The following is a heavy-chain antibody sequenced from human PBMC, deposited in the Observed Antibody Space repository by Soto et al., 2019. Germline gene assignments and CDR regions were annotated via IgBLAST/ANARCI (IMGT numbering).Heavy chain of an antibody. CDR1: GGSISSNNYY. Sequence: QLQLQESGPGLATPSETLSLTCNVSGGSISSNNYYWGWIRQPPGKGLEWIGNIYYSGSTYYNPSLKSRVTMSVDTSKNQFSLKMTSVTAADTAVYYCARLLYCNGGSCYSRWFDPWGQGTLVTVSS. J-gene: IGHJ5*02. CDR3: ARLLYCNGGSCYSRWFDP. V-gene: IGHV4-39*01. D-gene: IGHD2-15*01. CDR2: IYYSGST.